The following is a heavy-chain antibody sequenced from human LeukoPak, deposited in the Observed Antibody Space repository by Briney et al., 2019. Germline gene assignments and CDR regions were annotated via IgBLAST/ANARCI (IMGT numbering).Heavy chain of an antibody. Sequence: SETLSLTCAVYGGSFSGYYWSWIRQPPGKGLEWIGEINHSGSTNYNPSLKSRVTISVDTSKNQFSLKLSSVTAADTAVYYCARHETGTTNFGYWGQGTLVTVSS. J-gene: IGHJ4*02. CDR1: GGSFSGYY. D-gene: IGHD1-1*01. CDR3: ARHETGTTNFGY. CDR2: INHSGST. V-gene: IGHV4-34*01.